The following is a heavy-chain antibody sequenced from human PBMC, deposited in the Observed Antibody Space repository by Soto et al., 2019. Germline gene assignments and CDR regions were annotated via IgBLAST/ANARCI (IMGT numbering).Heavy chain of an antibody. CDR3: ARESRVDFWSGYSRDD. Sequence: GASVKVSCKASGYTFTSYGISWVRQAPGQGLEWMGWISAYNGNTNYAQKLQGRVTMTTDTSTSTAYMELRSLRSDDTAVYYCARESRVDFWSGYSRDDWGQGSLVIVSS. J-gene: IGHJ4*02. D-gene: IGHD3-3*01. CDR1: GYTFTSYG. V-gene: IGHV1-18*01. CDR2: ISAYNGNT.